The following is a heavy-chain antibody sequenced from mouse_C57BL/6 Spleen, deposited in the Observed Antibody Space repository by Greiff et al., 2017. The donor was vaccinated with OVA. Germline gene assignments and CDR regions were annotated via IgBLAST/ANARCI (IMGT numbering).Heavy chain of an antibody. Sequence: QVQLKQSGPGLVQPSQSLSITCTVSGFSLTSYGVHWVRQSPGKGLEWLGVIWSGGSTDYNAAFISRLSISKDNSKSQVFFKMNSLQADDTAIYYWARKETGFDYWGQGTTLTVSS. V-gene: IGHV2-2*01. CDR2: IWSGGST. CDR3: ARKETGFDY. D-gene: IGHD4-1*01. CDR1: GFSLTSYG. J-gene: IGHJ2*01.